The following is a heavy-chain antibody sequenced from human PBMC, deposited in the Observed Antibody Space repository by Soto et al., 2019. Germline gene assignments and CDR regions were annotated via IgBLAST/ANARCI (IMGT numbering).Heavy chain of an antibody. CDR3: ARHRDGGTYTYIDH. D-gene: IGHD3-10*01. Sequence: GGSLRLSCAASGFTFTAFGLHWVRQAPGKGLEWVGLISFDGTTKYFADSVRGRFTISRDNSKNMLFLQLNSLRVEDTAVYYCARHRDGGTYTYIDHWGPGTLVTVSS. CDR2: ISFDGTTK. V-gene: IGHV3-30-3*01. CDR1: GFTFTAFG. J-gene: IGHJ4*02.